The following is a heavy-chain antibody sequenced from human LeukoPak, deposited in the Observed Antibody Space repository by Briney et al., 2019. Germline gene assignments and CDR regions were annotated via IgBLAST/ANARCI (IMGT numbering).Heavy chain of an antibody. CDR1: GFTFSSYA. D-gene: IGHD3-22*01. V-gene: IGHV3-30-3*01. CDR2: ISYDGNNK. CDR3: ARGERFSSGFESVGGDY. J-gene: IGHJ4*02. Sequence: GGSLRLSCAASGFTFSSYAMHWVRQAPGKGLEWVAVISYDGNNKYYADSVKGRFTISRDNSKNTLYLQVNSLRPEDTAVYYCARGERFSSGFESVGGDYWGQGTLVTVSS.